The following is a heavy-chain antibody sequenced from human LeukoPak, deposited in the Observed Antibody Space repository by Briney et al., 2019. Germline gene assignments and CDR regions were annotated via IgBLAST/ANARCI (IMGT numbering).Heavy chain of an antibody. CDR3: ARYRGDGYNLNWFDP. CDR2: IYYSGST. V-gene: IGHV4-39*01. D-gene: IGHD5-24*01. J-gene: IGHJ5*02. Sequence: SETLSPTCTVSGGSISSSSYYWGWIRQPPGKGLEWIGSIYYSGSTYYNPSLKSRVTISVDTSKNQFSLKLSSVTAADTAVYYCARYRGDGYNLNWFDPWGQGTLVTVSS. CDR1: GGSISSSSYY.